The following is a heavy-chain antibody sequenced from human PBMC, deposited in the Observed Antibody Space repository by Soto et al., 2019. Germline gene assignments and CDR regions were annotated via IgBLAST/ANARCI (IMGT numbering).Heavy chain of an antibody. CDR3: ARRGGDEGFDP. Sequence: GGSLRLSCAASGFTFSSYWMHWVRQAPGKGLVWVSRINSDGSSTSYADSVKGRFTISRDNAKNTLYLQMNSLRAEDTAVYYCARRGGDEGFDPWGQGTLVTVSS. V-gene: IGHV3-74*01. CDR1: GFTFSSYW. D-gene: IGHD3-16*01. CDR2: INSDGSST. J-gene: IGHJ5*02.